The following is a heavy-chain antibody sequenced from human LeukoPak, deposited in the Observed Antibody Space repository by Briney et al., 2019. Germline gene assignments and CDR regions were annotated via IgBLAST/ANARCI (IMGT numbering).Heavy chain of an antibody. CDR1: GFTFNNYA. CDR2: ISGGGGST. Sequence: PGGSLRLSCAASGFTFNNYAMSWVRQAPGKGLEWVSAISGGGGSTYYADSVKGRFTISRDNSKNTLYLQMNSLRAEDTAVYYCAKAGGSLQSSNSDYWGQGTLVTVSS. D-gene: IGHD4-11*01. J-gene: IGHJ4*02. CDR3: AKAGGSLQSSNSDY. V-gene: IGHV3-23*01.